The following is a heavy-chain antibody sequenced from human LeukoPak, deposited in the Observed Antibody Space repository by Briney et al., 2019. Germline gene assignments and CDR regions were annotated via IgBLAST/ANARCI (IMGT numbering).Heavy chain of an antibody. CDR3: VRDNYNGYPDY. Sequence: GRSLRLSCAASGFHFSSYGMQWVRQAPGKGLEWVAVIWNDGTKKYYEYSVKGRFTISRDDSKNMLHLQMNSLRAEDTAVYYCVRDNYNGYPDYWGQGTRVTVSS. D-gene: IGHD5-18*01. V-gene: IGHV3-33*01. J-gene: IGHJ4*02. CDR1: GFHFSSYG. CDR2: IWNDGTKK.